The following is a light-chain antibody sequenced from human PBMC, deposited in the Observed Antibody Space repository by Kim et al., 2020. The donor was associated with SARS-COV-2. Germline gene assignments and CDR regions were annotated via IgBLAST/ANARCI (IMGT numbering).Light chain of an antibody. CDR2: KVS. CDR3: LQATQLPYT. J-gene: IGKJ2*01. CDR1: QSLVNSDGNTY. V-gene: IGKV2-24*01. Sequence: QPASISCRSSQSLVNSDGNTYLNWVQQRPGQPPRLLVYKVSDRFSGVPDRFSGSGAGTDFTLKISRVEAEDVGIYYCLQATQLPYTFVQGTKLEI.